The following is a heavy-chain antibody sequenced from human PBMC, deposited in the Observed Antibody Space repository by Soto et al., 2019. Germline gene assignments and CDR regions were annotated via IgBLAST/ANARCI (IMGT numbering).Heavy chain of an antibody. Sequence: QVQLVQSGAEVKKPGPSVKVSCKASGGTFSSSPISWVRQAPGQGLEWMGGIIPIFGTANYAQKFQGRVPITADESTSTAYMELSSLRSEDTAVYYCAKGGYSYGFDYWGQGTLVTVSS. CDR1: GGTFSSSP. V-gene: IGHV1-69*01. J-gene: IGHJ4*02. CDR2: IIPIFGTA. D-gene: IGHD5-18*01. CDR3: AKGGYSYGFDY.